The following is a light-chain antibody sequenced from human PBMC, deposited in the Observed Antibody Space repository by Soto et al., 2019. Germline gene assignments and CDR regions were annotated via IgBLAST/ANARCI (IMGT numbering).Light chain of an antibody. CDR2: DAS. V-gene: IGKV3-11*01. CDR1: QSVGTY. J-gene: IGKJ3*01. Sequence: EIVLTQSPATLSLSPGARAILSCRASQSVGTYLAWYQQKPGQAPRFLIYDASNRATGIPARFGGSGSGTDFTLTINSLEPEDFAVYYCQQRSNWPGTFGPGTKVDIK. CDR3: QQRSNWPGT.